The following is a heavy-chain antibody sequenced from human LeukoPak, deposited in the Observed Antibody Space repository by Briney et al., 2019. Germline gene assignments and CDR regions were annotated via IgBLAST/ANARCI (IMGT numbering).Heavy chain of an antibody. CDR1: GGSVSSGSYY. D-gene: IGHD3-10*01. V-gene: IGHV4-39*07. CDR3: ARGPSYYGSGSYIFHYYGMDV. Sequence: SETLSLTCTVSGGSVSSGSYYWSWIRQPPGKGLEWIGEINHSGSTNYNPSLKSRVTISVDTSKNQFSLKLSSVTAADTAVYYCARGPSYYGSGSYIFHYYGMDVWGQGTTVTVSS. CDR2: INHSGST. J-gene: IGHJ6*02.